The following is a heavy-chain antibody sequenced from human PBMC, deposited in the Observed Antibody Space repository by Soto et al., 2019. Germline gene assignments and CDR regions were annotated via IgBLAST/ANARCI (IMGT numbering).Heavy chain of an antibody. Sequence: SVKVSCKASGGTFSSYAISWVRQAPGQGLEWMGGIIPIFGTASYAQKFQGRVTITADESTSTAYMELSSLRSEDTAVYYCARALSSYYYYYGMDVWGQGTTVTVSS. CDR1: GGTFSSYA. CDR2: IIPIFGTA. J-gene: IGHJ6*02. CDR3: ARALSSYYYYYGMDV. V-gene: IGHV1-69*13.